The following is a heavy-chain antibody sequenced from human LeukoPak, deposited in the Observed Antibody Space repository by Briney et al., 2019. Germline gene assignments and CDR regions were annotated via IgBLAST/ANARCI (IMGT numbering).Heavy chain of an antibody. CDR3: ARTSGWGSRSGFDY. J-gene: IGHJ4*02. V-gene: IGHV4-59*08. Sequence: SETLSLTCTVSGDSISGYYWSWIRQPPGKGLEWIGYINYSGTTNSNPSLKSRVTISIDTPKNQFSLKLSSVTAADTAVYYYARTSGWGSRSGFDYWGQGTLVTVSS. D-gene: IGHD7-27*01. CDR2: INYSGTT. CDR1: GDSISGYY.